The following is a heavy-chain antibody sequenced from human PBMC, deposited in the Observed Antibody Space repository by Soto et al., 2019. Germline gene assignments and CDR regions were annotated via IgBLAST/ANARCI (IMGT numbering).Heavy chain of an antibody. D-gene: IGHD4-17*01. CDR1: GGSISSGGYY. J-gene: IGHJ4*02. CDR2: IYYSGST. V-gene: IGHV4-31*03. CDR3: ARGFGGLGGDYGLDY. Sequence: QVQLQESGPGLVKPSQTLSLTCTVSGGSISSGGYYWSWIRQHPGKGLEWIGYIYYSGSTYYNPSLKSRVTIAVDTSKNQFSLKLSSVTAADMAVYYCARGFGGLGGDYGLDYWGQGTLVTVSS.